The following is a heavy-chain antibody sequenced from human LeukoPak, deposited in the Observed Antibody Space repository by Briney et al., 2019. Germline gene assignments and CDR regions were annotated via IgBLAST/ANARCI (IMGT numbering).Heavy chain of an antibody. D-gene: IGHD6-13*01. Sequence: ASVKVSCKASGGTFSSYAISWVRQAPGQGLEWMGGIIPIFGTANYAQKFQGRVTITTDESTSTAYMELSSLRSEDTAVYYCASMAAAGDYMDVWGKGTTVTVSS. CDR3: ASMAAAGDYMDV. CDR1: GGTFSSYA. CDR2: IIPIFGTA. V-gene: IGHV1-69*05. J-gene: IGHJ6*03.